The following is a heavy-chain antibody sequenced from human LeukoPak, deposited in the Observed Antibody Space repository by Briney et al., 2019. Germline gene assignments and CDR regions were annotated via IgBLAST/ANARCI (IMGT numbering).Heavy chain of an antibody. V-gene: IGHV1-69*13. CDR3: ARDMGYSIVVVPADRHYYGMDV. D-gene: IGHD2-2*01. CDR1: GCTFSSYA. CDR2: IIPIFGTA. Sequence: SVKVSCKASGCTFSSYAISWVRQAPGQGLEWMVRIIPIFGTANYAQKFQGRVTITADESTSTAYMELSSLRSEDTAVYYCARDMGYSIVVVPADRHYYGMDVWGQGTTDTVSS. J-gene: IGHJ6*02.